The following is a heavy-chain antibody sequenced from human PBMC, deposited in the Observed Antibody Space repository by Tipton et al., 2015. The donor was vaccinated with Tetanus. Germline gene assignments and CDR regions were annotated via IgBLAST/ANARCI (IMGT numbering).Heavy chain of an antibody. D-gene: IGHD3-16*01. CDR1: GDSISSYY. CDR3: ASTVGHSGGYYYYYGMDV. CDR2: IYFTGNT. V-gene: IGHV4-59*01. J-gene: IGHJ6*02. Sequence: TLSLTCTVSGDSISSYYWSWIRQPPGRGLEWIGHIYFTGNTQYSLSLKSRVTMSVDTSKNQFSLKLSSVTAADTAVYYCASTVGHSGGYYYYYGMDVWGQGTTVTVSS.